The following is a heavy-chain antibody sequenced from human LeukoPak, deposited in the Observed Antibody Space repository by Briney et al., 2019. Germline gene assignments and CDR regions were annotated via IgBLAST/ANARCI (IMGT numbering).Heavy chain of an antibody. Sequence: PGGSLRLSCAASGFTFSSYAMSRVRQAPGKGLEWVSAISGSGGSTYYADSVKGRFTISRDNSKNTLYLQMNSLRAEDTAVYYCAKGPEAYCGGDCYADYYFDYWGQGTLVTVSS. V-gene: IGHV3-23*01. D-gene: IGHD2-21*02. CDR1: GFTFSSYA. CDR3: AKGPEAYCGGDCYADYYFDY. CDR2: ISGSGGST. J-gene: IGHJ4*02.